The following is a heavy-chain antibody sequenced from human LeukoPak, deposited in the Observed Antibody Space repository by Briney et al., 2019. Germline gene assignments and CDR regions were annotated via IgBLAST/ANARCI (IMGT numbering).Heavy chain of an antibody. Sequence: KPSETLFLTCTVSGGSISSYYWSWIRQPPGKGLEWIGYIYYSGSTNYNPSLKSRVTISADTSKNQFSLKLSSVTAADTAVYYCARQMTTVSWSWFDPWGQGTLVTVSS. D-gene: IGHD4-11*01. V-gene: IGHV4-59*01. CDR1: GGSISSYY. J-gene: IGHJ5*02. CDR3: ARQMTTVSWSWFDP. CDR2: IYYSGST.